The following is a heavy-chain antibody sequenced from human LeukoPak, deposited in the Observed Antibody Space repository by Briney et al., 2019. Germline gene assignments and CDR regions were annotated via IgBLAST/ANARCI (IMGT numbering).Heavy chain of an antibody. CDR2: ISYDGSNK. J-gene: IGHJ6*02. CDR3: AINPYYDFWSGYWNYYYGMDV. V-gene: IGHV3-30-3*01. D-gene: IGHD3-3*01. CDR1: GFTFSSYA. Sequence: GGSLRLSCAASGFTFSSYAMHWVRQAPGKGLEWVAVISYDGSNKYYADSVKGRFTISRDNSKNTLYLQMNSLRAEDTAVYYCAINPYYDFWSGYWNYYYGMDVWGQGTTVTVSS.